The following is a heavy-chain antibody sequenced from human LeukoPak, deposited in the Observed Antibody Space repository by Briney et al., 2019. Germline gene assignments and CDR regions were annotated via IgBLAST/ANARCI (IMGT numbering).Heavy chain of an antibody. Sequence: EPGGSLRLSCAASGFTFITYDLNCVRQAPGKGLEWVSSISGSGNTMYYADSVKGRFTISRDNAKNSVYLQMTSLRAEDTAVYFCARDDLLSGYNFDYWGQGTLVTVSS. CDR1: GFTFITYD. CDR3: ARDDLLSGYNFDY. D-gene: IGHD3-9*01. V-gene: IGHV3-48*03. J-gene: IGHJ4*02. CDR2: ISGSGNTM.